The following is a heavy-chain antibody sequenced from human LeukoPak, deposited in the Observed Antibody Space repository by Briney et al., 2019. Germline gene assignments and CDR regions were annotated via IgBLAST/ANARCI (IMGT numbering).Heavy chain of an antibody. Sequence: ASVKVSCKVSGYTLTELSMHWVRQAPGKGLEWMGGFDPEDGETIYAQKFQGRVTMTEDTSTDTAYMELSSLRSEDTAVYYCATDYGEGATLDYWGQGTLVTVSS. D-gene: IGHD1-26*01. CDR2: FDPEDGET. CDR1: GYTLTELS. CDR3: ATDYGEGATLDY. V-gene: IGHV1-24*01. J-gene: IGHJ4*02.